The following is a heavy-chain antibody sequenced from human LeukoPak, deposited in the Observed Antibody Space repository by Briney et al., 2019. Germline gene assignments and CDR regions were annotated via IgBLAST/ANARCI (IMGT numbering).Heavy chain of an antibody. J-gene: IGHJ4*02. Sequence: PGGSLRLSCAASGFTFSSYSMNWVRQAPGKGLEWVSTISTSGNTPYYADSVKGRFTVSRDNSENTLYLQMNSLRAEDTAAYYCAKVLSGWYRGNDYWGQGTLVAVSS. CDR2: ISTSGNTP. CDR3: AKVLSGWYRGNDY. V-gene: IGHV3-23*01. CDR1: GFTFSSYS. D-gene: IGHD6-19*01.